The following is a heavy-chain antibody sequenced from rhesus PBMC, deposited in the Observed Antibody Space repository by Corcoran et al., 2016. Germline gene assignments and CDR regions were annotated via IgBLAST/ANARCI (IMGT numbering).Heavy chain of an antibody. CDR2: IYGSCGSN. CDR1: GGSISGYYY. CDR3: ASGYCSSTYCSSFDY. J-gene: IGHJ4*01. Sequence: QVQLQESGPGLVKPSETLSLTCAVSGGSISGYYYWSWIRQPPGKGLEWIGSIYGSCGSNYLNPSLKSRVTLSVDTSKNQFSLKLSSVTAADTAVYYCASGYCSSTYCSSFDYWGQGVLVTVSS. D-gene: IGHD2-15*01. V-gene: IGHV4S14*01.